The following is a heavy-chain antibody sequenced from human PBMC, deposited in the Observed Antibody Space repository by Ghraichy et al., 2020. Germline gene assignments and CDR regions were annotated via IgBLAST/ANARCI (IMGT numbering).Heavy chain of an antibody. CDR3: ARRSVKYTDYYYYYGMDV. J-gene: IGHJ6*02. Sequence: SVKVSCKASGGTFSSYAISWVRQAPGQGLEWMGGIIPIFGTANYAQKFQGRVTITADESTSTAYMELSSLRSEDTAVYYCARRSVKYTDYYYYYGMDVWGQGTTVTVSS. V-gene: IGHV1-69*13. D-gene: IGHD4-11*01. CDR1: GGTFSSYA. CDR2: IIPIFGTA.